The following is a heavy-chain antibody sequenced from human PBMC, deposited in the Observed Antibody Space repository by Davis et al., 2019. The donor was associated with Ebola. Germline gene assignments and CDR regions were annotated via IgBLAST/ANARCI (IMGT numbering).Heavy chain of an antibody. CDR3: ARLNVDLGDIFIWLGESYYSNYMDG. D-gene: IGHD3-10*01. CDR1: GFTFSSYS. J-gene: IGHJ6*03. V-gene: IGHV3-48*04. Sequence: GGSLRLSCAASGFTFSSYSMNWVRQAPGKGLEWVSYISSSSSTIYYADSVKGRFTITRGNAKNSLYLQINGLRAEDTAVYYCARLNVDLGDIFIWLGESYYSNYMDGWGKGTTVTVSS. CDR2: ISSSSSTI.